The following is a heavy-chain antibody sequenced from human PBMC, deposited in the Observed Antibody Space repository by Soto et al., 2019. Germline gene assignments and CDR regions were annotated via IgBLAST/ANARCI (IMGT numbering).Heavy chain of an antibody. CDR1: GFTFSSYA. V-gene: IGHV3-23*01. J-gene: IGHJ4*02. Sequence: GWSLRLSCAASGFTFSSYAMTWVRQAPGKGLEWVSVISVSGGSTYYADSVKGRFTISRDSSKNTLYLQMNSLRAEDTAVYYCARDGLRASVTDHFDYCGQGTLVTVSS. D-gene: IGHD2-21*02. CDR3: ARDGLRASVTDHFDY. CDR2: ISVSGGST.